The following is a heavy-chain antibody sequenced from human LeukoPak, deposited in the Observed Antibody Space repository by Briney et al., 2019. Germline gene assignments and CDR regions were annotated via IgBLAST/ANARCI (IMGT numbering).Heavy chain of an antibody. CDR2: IIPIFGTA. Sequence: SVKVSCKASGGTFTSYAISWVRQAPGQGLEWMGGIIPIFGTANYAQKFQGRVTITADESTSTAYMELSSLRSEDTAVYYCARERGPVGIVGATFDYWGQGTLVTVSS. CDR1: GGTFTSYA. CDR3: ARERGPVGIVGATFDY. V-gene: IGHV1-69*13. D-gene: IGHD1-26*01. J-gene: IGHJ4*02.